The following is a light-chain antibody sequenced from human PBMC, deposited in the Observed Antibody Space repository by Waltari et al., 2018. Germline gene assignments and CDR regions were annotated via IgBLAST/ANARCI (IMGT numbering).Light chain of an antibody. J-gene: IGLJ2*01. CDR2: LND. V-gene: IGLV1-47*01. CDR3: AAWDDSLSGRVM. CDR1: ATNLGREY. Sequence: QSVLTQPASASGAPGQRVTISCSGSATNLGREYVYWSRQPPGTAPKLLIYLNDQRPSGVPGRFSGSQSGTSASLASSGLRSEDEADYYCAAWDDSLSGRVMIGGGTKLTVL.